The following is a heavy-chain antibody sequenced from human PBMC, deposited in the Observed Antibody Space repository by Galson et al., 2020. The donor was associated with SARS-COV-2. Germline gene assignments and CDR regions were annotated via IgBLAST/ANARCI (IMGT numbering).Heavy chain of an antibody. Sequence: SETLSLTCAVSGYSISSGYHWGWIRQPPGKGLECIGSIYHSGNTYYNPSLESRVTISVDTSKNQFSLNLSSVTAADTAVYYCARSPHSSGFFYLDYWGQGILVTVSP. CDR2: IYHSGNT. CDR3: ARSPHSSGFFYLDY. D-gene: IGHD6-19*01. J-gene: IGHJ4*02. CDR1: GYSISSGYH. V-gene: IGHV4-38-2*01.